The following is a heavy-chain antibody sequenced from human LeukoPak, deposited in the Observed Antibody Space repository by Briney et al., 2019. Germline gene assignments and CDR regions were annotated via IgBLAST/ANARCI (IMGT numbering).Heavy chain of an antibody. D-gene: IGHD3-10*01. CDR1: GFTFSTYW. Sequence: GGSLRLPCAASGFTFSTYWMGWVRQAPGKGLEWVANIKQDGSEKYYVDSVKGRFTISRDNAKNSLYLQMNSLRAEDTAVYYCARHRNPGGYSGVRALDIWGQGTMVTVYS. CDR2: IKQDGSEK. CDR3: ARHRNPGGYSGVRALDI. V-gene: IGHV3-7*01. J-gene: IGHJ3*02.